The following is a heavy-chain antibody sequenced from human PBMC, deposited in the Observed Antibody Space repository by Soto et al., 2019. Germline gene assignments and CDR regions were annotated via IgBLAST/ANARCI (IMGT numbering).Heavy chain of an antibody. J-gene: IGHJ3*02. CDR1: GFRFSDSW. V-gene: IGHV3-74*01. Sequence: GGSLRLSCAASGFRFSDSWMHWVRQAPGKGLVWVSRVHPDGSMTHYADSVKGRFTTSRDNSKNTVYLHMNSLRAEDTAVYYCARTHLIYSSGWHDAFDIWGQGTMVTVSS. CDR2: VHPDGSMT. D-gene: IGHD6-19*01. CDR3: ARTHLIYSSGWHDAFDI.